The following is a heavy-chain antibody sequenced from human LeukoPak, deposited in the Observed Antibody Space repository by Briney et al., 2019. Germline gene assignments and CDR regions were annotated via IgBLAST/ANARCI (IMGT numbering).Heavy chain of an antibody. CDR1: GFTFSSYG. Sequence: GGSLRLSCAASGFTFSSYGMHWVRQAPGKGLEWVAVIWYDGSNKYYADSVKGRFTISRDNSKNTLYLQMNSLRAEDTAVYYCARDRVHLVGTTGYYYMDVWGKGATVTVSS. CDR2: IWYDGSNK. J-gene: IGHJ6*03. CDR3: ARDRVHLVGTTGYYYMDV. D-gene: IGHD1-1*01. V-gene: IGHV3-33*01.